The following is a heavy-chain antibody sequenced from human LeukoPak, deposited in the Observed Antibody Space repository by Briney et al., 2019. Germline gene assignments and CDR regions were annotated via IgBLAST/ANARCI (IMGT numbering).Heavy chain of an antibody. CDR3: XXXXXXXXXXXXXXYYFHY. CDR1: GFTXXXYA. CDR2: ISGGVGST. Sequence: XXXSGFTXXXYAMSWVRQAPGKGLKWVSGISGGVGSTYYADSIKGRFTISRDNSKNTLYVQKNSLRAEDTAVYYXXXXXXXXXXXXXXXYYFHYWGQGTLVTVSS. V-gene: IGHV3-23*01. J-gene: IGHJ4*02.